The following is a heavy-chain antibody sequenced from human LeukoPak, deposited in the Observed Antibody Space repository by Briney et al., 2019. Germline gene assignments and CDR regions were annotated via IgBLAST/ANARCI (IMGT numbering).Heavy chain of an antibody. D-gene: IGHD2-15*01. CDR3: ARPVVVAAGYNWFDP. V-gene: IGHV4-59*08. CDR1: GGSLSNYY. CDR2: IYNSGST. J-gene: IGHJ5*02. Sequence: SETLSLTCTVSGGSLSNYYWSWIRQPPGKGVEWIGYIYNSGSTNYNPSLKSRVTISVDTSKNQFSLKLSSVTAADTAMYYCARPVVVAAGYNWFDPWGQGTLVTVSS.